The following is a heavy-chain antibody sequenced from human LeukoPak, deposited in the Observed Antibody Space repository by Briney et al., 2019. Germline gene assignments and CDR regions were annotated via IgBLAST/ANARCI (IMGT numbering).Heavy chain of an antibody. CDR2: ISYSGST. J-gene: IGHJ4*02. CDR1: GGPISGYY. Sequence: SETLSLTCTVSGGPISGYYWTGIRQPPGKGLEWIGYISYSGSTNYNPSLKSRVTISVDTSTNQFSLKLSSVTAADTAVYYCARESSGWYLDYWGQGTLVTVSS. CDR3: ARESSGWYLDY. D-gene: IGHD6-19*01. V-gene: IGHV4-59*01.